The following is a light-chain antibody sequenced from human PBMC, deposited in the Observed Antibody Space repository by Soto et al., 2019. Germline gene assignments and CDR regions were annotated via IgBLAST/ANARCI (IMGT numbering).Light chain of an antibody. Sequence: EIVLTQSPGTLSLSPGERAALSCRASQSVSSSFLAWYQQKPGQAPRLLIYGAPSTTTGIPDRFTGSGSGTDFTLTISRLEPEDFAVYYCQHYGSSTYTFGQGTKLQIK. J-gene: IGKJ2*01. CDR1: QSVSSSF. CDR3: QHYGSSTYT. CDR2: GAP. V-gene: IGKV3-20*01.